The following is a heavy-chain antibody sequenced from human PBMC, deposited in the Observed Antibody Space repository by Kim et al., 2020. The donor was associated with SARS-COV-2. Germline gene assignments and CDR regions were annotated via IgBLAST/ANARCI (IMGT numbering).Heavy chain of an antibody. J-gene: IGHJ4*02. D-gene: IGHD6-19*01. V-gene: IGHV4-39*01. Sequence: PSLKSRVTISVETSKNPFSLKLSSVPAAETAVYYCARQGYSSGWFPGWGQGTLVTVSS. CDR3: ARQGYSSGWFPG.